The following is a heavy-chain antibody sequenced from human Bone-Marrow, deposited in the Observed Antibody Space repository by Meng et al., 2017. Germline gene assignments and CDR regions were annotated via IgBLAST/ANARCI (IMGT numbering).Heavy chain of an antibody. J-gene: IGHJ4*02. D-gene: IGHD4-17*01. V-gene: IGHV4-39*07. CDR2: IYYSGST. Sequence: SETLSLTCTVSGGSISSSSYYWGWIRQPPGKGLEWIGSIYYSGSTYYNPSLKSRVTISVDTSKNQISLRLASVTAADTAVYFCARGSAGDYYFDSWGQGTLVTVSS. CDR1: GGSISSSSYY. CDR3: ARGSAGDYYFDS.